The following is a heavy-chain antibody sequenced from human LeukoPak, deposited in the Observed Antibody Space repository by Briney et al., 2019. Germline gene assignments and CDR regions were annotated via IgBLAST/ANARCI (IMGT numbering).Heavy chain of an antibody. J-gene: IGHJ6*03. V-gene: IGHV1-8*03. CDR3: ARTAYSSSWYPYYYYYMDV. Sequence: GASVKVSCKASGYTFTSYDINWVRQATGQGLEWMGWMNPNSGNTGYAQKFQGRVTITRNTSMSTAYMELSSLRSEDTAVYYCARTAYSSSWYPYYYYYMDVWGKGTTVTVSS. CDR2: MNPNSGNT. CDR1: GYTFTSYD. D-gene: IGHD6-13*01.